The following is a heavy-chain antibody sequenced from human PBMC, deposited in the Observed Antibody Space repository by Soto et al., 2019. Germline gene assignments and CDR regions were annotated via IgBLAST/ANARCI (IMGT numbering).Heavy chain of an antibody. Sequence: EVQLLESGGGLVQPGGSLRLSCAASGFTCSNYAMSWVRQAPGKGLEWVSRISGSAASAYYADSVKGLFTISRDNSKNTLYLQMYSLRDEDTAVYYCAKERSSGWTDTFDYWGKGSLVTVSA. CDR2: ISGSAASA. CDR1: GFTCSNYA. J-gene: IGHJ4*02. CDR3: AKERSSGWTDTFDY. D-gene: IGHD6-19*01. V-gene: IGHV3-23*01.